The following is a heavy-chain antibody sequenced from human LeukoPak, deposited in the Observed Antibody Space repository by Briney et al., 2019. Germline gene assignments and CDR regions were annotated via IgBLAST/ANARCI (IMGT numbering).Heavy chain of an antibody. D-gene: IGHD6-19*01. Sequence: GASVKVSCKASGYSFTGYYMHWVRQAPGQGLEWMGWINPNSGGTNYAQKFQGRVTMTRDTSISTAYMELSRLRSDDTAVYYCARDNRVAVAGLPEYFQHWGQGTLVTVSS. V-gene: IGHV1-2*02. J-gene: IGHJ1*01. CDR3: ARDNRVAVAGLPEYFQH. CDR1: GYSFTGYY. CDR2: INPNSGGT.